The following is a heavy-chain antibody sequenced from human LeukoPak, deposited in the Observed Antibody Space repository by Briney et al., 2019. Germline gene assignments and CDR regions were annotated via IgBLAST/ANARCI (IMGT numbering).Heavy chain of an antibody. Sequence: PGGSLRLSCAASGFTFSSYGMHWVRQAPGKGLEWVAFIRYDGSNKYYADSVKGRFTISRDNSKNTLYLQMNSLRAEDTAVYYCAKGGSSGWDYFDYWGQGTLVTVSS. J-gene: IGHJ4*02. V-gene: IGHV3-30*02. CDR1: GFTFSSYG. CDR3: AKGGSSGWDYFDY. CDR2: IRYDGSNK. D-gene: IGHD6-19*01.